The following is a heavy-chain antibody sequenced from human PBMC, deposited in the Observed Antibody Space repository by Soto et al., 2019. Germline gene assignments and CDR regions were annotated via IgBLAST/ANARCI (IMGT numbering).Heavy chain of an antibody. J-gene: IGHJ3*02. D-gene: IGHD2-15*01. CDR2: IWYDGSNK. CDR3: ASTPGYCSGGSCSRGAFDI. CDR1: GFTFSSYG. V-gene: IGHV3-33*01. Sequence: QVQLVESGGGVVQPGRSLRLSCAASGFTFSSYGMHWVRQAPGKGLEWVAVIWYDGSNKYYADSVKGRFTISRDNSKNTLYLQMNSLRAEGTAVYYCASTPGYCSGGSCSRGAFDIWGQGTMVTVSS.